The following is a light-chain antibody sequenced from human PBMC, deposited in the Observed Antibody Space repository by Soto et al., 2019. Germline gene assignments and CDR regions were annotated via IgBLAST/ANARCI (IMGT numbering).Light chain of an antibody. CDR2: DAS. CDR1: QSVNTN. CDR3: QQYNNWPQLT. Sequence: VLTQSQTTLSVSPGERATLSCRASQSVNTNLAWYQQKPGQAPRLLISDASTRATGIPARFSGSGSGTEFTLTISSLQSEDFAVYYCQQYNNWPQLTFGGGTKVDIK. V-gene: IGKV3-15*01. J-gene: IGKJ4*01.